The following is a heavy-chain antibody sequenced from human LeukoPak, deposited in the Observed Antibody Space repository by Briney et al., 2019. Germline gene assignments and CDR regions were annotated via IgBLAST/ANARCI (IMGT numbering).Heavy chain of an antibody. CDR2: IYYSGST. CDR1: GGSISGYY. Sequence: SETQSLTCTVSGGSISGYYWSWIRQPPGKGLEWIGYIYYSGSTSYNPSLKSRVTISVDTSKNQFSLKLNSVTAADTAVYYRAREPRYCSRTTSCYHANYFYYMDVWGKGTTVTVSS. J-gene: IGHJ6*03. V-gene: IGHV4-59*01. D-gene: IGHD2-2*01. CDR3: AREPRYCSRTTSCYHANYFYYMDV.